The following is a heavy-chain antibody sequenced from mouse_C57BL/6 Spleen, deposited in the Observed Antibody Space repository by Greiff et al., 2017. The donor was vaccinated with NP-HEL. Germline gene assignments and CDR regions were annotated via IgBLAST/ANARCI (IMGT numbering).Heavy chain of an antibody. V-gene: IGHV1-18*01. D-gene: IGHD4-1*01. CDR2: INPNNGGT. CDR3: ARRRTSTGPFDY. Sequence: EVQLQQSEPELVKPGASVKIPCKASGYTFTDYNMDWVKQSHGKSLEWIGDINPNNGGTIYNQKFKGKATLTVDKSSSTAYMELRSLTSEDTAVYYCARRRTSTGPFDYWGQGTTLTVSS. J-gene: IGHJ2*01. CDR1: GYTFTDYN.